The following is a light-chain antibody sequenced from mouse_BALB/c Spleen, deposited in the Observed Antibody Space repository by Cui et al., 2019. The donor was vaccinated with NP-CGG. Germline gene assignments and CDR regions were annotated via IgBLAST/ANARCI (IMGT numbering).Light chain of an antibody. CDR1: EDTRND. CDR2: LTS. J-gene: IGKJ1*01. Sequence: DIQMPQTTSSLSASLGDIVTISCRASEDTRNDLNWFQKKPDGTVKLLIYLTSGLHSGVPSRLSGSGSGADYSLTISNLEPEDVATYYCQHYSNLPRTFGGGTKLEIK. CDR3: QHYSNLPRT. V-gene: IGKV10-95*01.